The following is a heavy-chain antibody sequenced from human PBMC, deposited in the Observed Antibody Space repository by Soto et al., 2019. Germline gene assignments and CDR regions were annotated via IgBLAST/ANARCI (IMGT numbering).Heavy chain of an antibody. CDR3: ARRARPDFYYMDV. CDR2: ISSNGVGT. CDR1: GFTLSGYA. J-gene: IGHJ6*03. V-gene: IGHV3-64*01. Sequence: GGSLRHSCAASGFTLSGYAMDWVRQAPGKGLEYVSGISSNGVGTYYANSVQGRFTISRDNSKNTVYLQMGSLRPEDMAVYYCARRARPDFYYMDVWGKGTTVTVSS. D-gene: IGHD6-6*01.